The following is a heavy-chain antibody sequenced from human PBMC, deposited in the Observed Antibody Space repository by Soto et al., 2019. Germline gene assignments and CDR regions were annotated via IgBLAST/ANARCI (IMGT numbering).Heavy chain of an antibody. CDR1: GGSISSAGYA. CDR3: ARAPAP. D-gene: IGHD2-2*01. J-gene: IGHJ5*02. V-gene: IGHV4-30-2*01. CDR2: IYHSVST. Sequence: PSETLSLTCAVSGGSISSAGYAGSWIRQPPGKGLEWIGYIYHSVSTYYNPSLKSRVTISVDRSKNQFSLKLSSVTAANPAVFYCARAPAPGGQETLFPVSP.